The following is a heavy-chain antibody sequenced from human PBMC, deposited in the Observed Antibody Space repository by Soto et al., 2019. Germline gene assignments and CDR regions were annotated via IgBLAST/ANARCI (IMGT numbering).Heavy chain of an antibody. Sequence: ADTLSLTCAVSGGAISSSNWWRGVRQPPVKELECIGEIYHTRSTHYQPYLKCRVTISVDKSKNQFSLKLSSVTAADTAVYYCARILAMVPLNTFDYWGQGTLVTVSS. CDR3: ARILAMVPLNTFDY. CDR2: IYHTRST. J-gene: IGHJ4*02. V-gene: IGHV4-4*02. D-gene: IGHD5-18*01. CDR1: GGAISSSNW.